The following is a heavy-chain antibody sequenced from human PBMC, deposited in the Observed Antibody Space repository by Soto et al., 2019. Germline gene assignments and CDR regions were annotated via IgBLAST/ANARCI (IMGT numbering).Heavy chain of an antibody. V-gene: IGHV1-69*01. J-gene: IGHJ4*02. CDR1: GGTFSSYA. D-gene: IGHD1-26*01. Sequence: QVQLVQSGAEVKKPGSSVKVSCKASGGTFSSYAISWVRQAPGQGLEWMGGIIPLFGTANYAQKFQGRVTITADESTSTAYMELSSLRSEDTAVYYCARDDPAVELLSFGYWGQGTLVTVSS. CDR2: IIPLFGTA. CDR3: ARDDPAVELLSFGY.